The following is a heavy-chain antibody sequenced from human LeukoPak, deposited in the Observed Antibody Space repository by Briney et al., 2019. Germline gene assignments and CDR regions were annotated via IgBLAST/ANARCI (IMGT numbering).Heavy chain of an antibody. J-gene: IGHJ6*02. CDR1: GGSISSSGYY. Sequence: SETLSLTCTVSGGSISSSGYYWGWIRQPPGKGLEWIGCVSYSGSTDYNPALKSRVTISEDTSKSQVSLKLSSVTAADTAVYFCARGKFGDFEDWGQGTTVTVSS. CDR3: ARGKFGDFED. D-gene: IGHD4-17*01. CDR2: VSYSGST. V-gene: IGHV4-61*08.